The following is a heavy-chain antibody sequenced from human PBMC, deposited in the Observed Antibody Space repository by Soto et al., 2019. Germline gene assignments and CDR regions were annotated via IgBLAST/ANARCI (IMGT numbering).Heavy chain of an antibody. CDR1: GGSISSNYL. D-gene: IGHD5-12*01. CDR3: ARDEDGDGYKFFDC. V-gene: IGHV4-4*02. CDR2: ISHSGTT. Sequence: SETLSLTCDVSGGSISSNYLWTWVRQPPGKGLEWIGEISHSGTTNYSPSLKSRVTISVDKSKNQFSLKLSSVIAADTAIYYCARDEDGDGYKFFDCWGQGALVTVSS. J-gene: IGHJ4*02.